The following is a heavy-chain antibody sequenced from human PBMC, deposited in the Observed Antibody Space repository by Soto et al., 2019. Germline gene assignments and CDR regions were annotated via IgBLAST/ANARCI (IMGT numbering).Heavy chain of an antibody. J-gene: IGHJ5*02. CDR2: ISYDGSNK. V-gene: IGHV3-30-3*01. D-gene: IGHD3-16*01. CDR1: GFTFSSYA. Sequence: PGGSLRHSCAASGFTFSSYAMHWVRQAPGKGLEWVAVISYDGSNKYYADSVKGRFTISRDNSKNTLYLQMNSLRAEDTAVYYCARASPSYDYLWGAWFDPWGQGSLVTVSS. CDR3: ARASPSYDYLWGAWFDP.